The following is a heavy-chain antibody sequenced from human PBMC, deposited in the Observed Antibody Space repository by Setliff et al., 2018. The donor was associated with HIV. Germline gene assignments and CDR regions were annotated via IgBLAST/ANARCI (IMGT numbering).Heavy chain of an antibody. J-gene: IGHJ4*02. D-gene: IGHD6-19*01. V-gene: IGHV4-61*09. CDR3: ARSLLPSITVAGTIGY. CDR1: GGSISSGTYF. CDR2: IHTSGNA. Sequence: SETLSLTCTVSGGSISSGTYFWSWIRQPAGKGLEWIGHIHTSGNANYNPSLNSRVTISVDTSKNHFSLKLSSVTTADTAVYYCARSLLPSITVAGTIGYWGQGSLVTVSS.